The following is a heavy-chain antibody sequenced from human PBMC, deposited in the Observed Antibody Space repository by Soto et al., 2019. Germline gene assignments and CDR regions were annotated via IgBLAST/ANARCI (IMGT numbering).Heavy chain of an antibody. Sequence: SETLSLTCTVSGGPINTFYWSWVRQPAGKGLEWIGRIFSSGSTSFNPSLESRVAMSVDTSKNHFSLNLSSVTAADMAVYYCAREGSYSAYNFAHGIQLWSFDFWGQGALVTVSS. D-gene: IGHD5-12*01. CDR2: IFSSGST. J-gene: IGHJ4*02. V-gene: IGHV4-4*07. CDR3: AREGSYSAYNFAHGIQLWSFDF. CDR1: GGPINTFY.